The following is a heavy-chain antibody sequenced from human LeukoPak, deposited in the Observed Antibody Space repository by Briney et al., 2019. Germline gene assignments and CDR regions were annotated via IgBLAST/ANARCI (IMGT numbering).Heavy chain of an antibody. D-gene: IGHD2-15*01. V-gene: IGHV3-11*03. CDR3: ARWWAAPYTWYYYYGMDV. Sequence: GGSLRLSCAASGFTFSDYYMSWIRQAPGKGLEWVSYISSTSSYTNYADSVKGRFTISRDNAKNSLYLQMNSLRAEDTAVYYCARWWAAPYTWYYYYGMDVWGQGTTVTVSS. J-gene: IGHJ6*02. CDR2: ISSTSSYT. CDR1: GFTFSDYY.